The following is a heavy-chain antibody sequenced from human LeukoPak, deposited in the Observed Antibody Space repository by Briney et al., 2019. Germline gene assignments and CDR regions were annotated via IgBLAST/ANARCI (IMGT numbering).Heavy chain of an antibody. CDR2: IKLDGSEK. D-gene: IGHD2-2*01. CDR1: GFTFGKYW. Sequence: GGSLRLSCVASGFTFGKYWMSWVRQAPGKGLEWVANIKLDGSEKNYVDSVKGRFTISRDNTKNSLYLQMNSLRDEDTAVYYCARGGYCSSTSCPSRYNWFDPWGQGTLVTVSS. CDR3: ARGGYCSSTSCPSRYNWFDP. V-gene: IGHV3-7*01. J-gene: IGHJ5*02.